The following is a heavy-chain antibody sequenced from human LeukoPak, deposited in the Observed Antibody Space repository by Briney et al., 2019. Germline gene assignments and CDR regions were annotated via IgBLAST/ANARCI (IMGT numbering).Heavy chain of an antibody. Sequence: GESLKISCKGSGYSFTSYWIGWVRQMPGKGLEWMGIIYPGDSDTRYSPSFQGQVTISADKSISTAYLQWSSLKASDTAMYYCARQRLYYYDSSGYDAFDIWGQGTMVTVSS. V-gene: IGHV5-51*01. J-gene: IGHJ3*02. CDR2: IYPGDSDT. CDR1: GYSFTSYW. D-gene: IGHD3-22*01. CDR3: ARQRLYYYDSSGYDAFDI.